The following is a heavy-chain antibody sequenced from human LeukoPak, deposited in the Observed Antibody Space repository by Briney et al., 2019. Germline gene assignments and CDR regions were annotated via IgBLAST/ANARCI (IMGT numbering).Heavy chain of an antibody. D-gene: IGHD4-17*01. V-gene: IGHV3-23*01. CDR3: AREAYGDYAFDY. CDR2: ISGSGGST. CDR1: GFTFSSYA. J-gene: IGHJ4*02. Sequence: QPGGSLRLSCAASGFTFSSYAMSWVRQAPGKGLEWVSAISGSGGSTYYADSVKGRFTISRDNSKNTLYLQMNSLGTEDTAVYYCAREAYGDYAFDYWGQGTLVTVSS.